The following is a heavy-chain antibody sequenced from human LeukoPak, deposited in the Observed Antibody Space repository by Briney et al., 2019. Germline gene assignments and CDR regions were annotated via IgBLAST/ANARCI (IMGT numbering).Heavy chain of an antibody. Sequence: GGSLRLSCAASGFTFSSYEMNWVRQAPGKGLEWVSIISSGSSAIFSADALKGRFTISRDDAKNLLYLDMNSLRAEDTAVYYCARDGGFWTPRAANFDIWGQGTMVTVSS. CDR2: ISSGSSAI. V-gene: IGHV3-48*03. CDR1: GFTFSSYE. J-gene: IGHJ3*02. CDR3: ARDGGFWTPRAANFDI. D-gene: IGHD1-1*01.